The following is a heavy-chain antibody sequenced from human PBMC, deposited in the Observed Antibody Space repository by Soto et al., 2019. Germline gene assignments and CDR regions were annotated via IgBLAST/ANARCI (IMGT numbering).Heavy chain of an antibody. CDR3: ARDSGITGTTLEFDP. D-gene: IGHD1-20*01. Sequence: SVKVSCKASGGTFSSYAIGWVRQAPGQGLEWMGGIIPIFGTANYAQKFQGRVTITADESTSTAYMELSSLRSEDTAVYYCARDSGITGTTLEFDPWGQGTLVTVSS. CDR1: GGTFSSYA. V-gene: IGHV1-69*13. CDR2: IIPIFGTA. J-gene: IGHJ5*02.